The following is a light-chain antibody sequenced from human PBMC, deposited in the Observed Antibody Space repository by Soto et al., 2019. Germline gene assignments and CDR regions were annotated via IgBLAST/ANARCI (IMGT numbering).Light chain of an antibody. V-gene: IGLV2-14*01. CDR1: GSDVGGYNY. Sequence: QSALTQPASVSGSPGQSITISCTGTGSDVGGYNYVSWFQQHPGKAPNLMIYDVYRRPSGVSYRFSGSKSGNTASLTISGLQAEDEADYYCSSYTTRSTVVFGGGTKLTVL. CDR3: SSYTTRSTVV. J-gene: IGLJ2*01. CDR2: DVY.